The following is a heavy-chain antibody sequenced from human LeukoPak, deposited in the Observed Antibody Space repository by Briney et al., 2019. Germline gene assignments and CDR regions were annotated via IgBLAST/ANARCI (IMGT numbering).Heavy chain of an antibody. D-gene: IGHD5-12*01. J-gene: IGHJ4*02. CDR1: GFTFSSYE. CDR2: ISSSGSTI. V-gene: IGHV3-48*03. Sequence: GGSLRLSCAASGFTFSSYEMNWVRQAPGKGLERVSYISSSGSTIYYADSVKGRFTISRDNAKNSLYLQMNSLRAEDTAVYYCARFLWGGYGGFDYWGQGTLVTVSS. CDR3: ARFLWGGYGGFDY.